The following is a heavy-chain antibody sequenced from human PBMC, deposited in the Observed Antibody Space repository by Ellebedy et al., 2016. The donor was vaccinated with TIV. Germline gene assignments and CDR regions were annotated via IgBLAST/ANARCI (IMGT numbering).Heavy chain of an antibody. CDR3: ARIIVMVVAGTDYYGMDV. CDR1: GFTFSRYA. J-gene: IGHJ6*02. CDR2: ISASSANI. V-gene: IGHV3-48*01. Sequence: PGGSLRLSCAASGFTFSRYAMNWVRQAPGKGLEWVSYISASSANIHYADSVKGRFTISRDNAKNSLYLQMNSLKTEDTAVYYCARIIVMVVAGTDYYGMDVWGQGTTVTVSS. D-gene: IGHD2-15*01.